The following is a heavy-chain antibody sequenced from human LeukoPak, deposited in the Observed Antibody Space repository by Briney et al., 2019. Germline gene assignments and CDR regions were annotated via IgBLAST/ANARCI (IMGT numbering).Heavy chain of an antibody. CDR2: IYYSGST. Sequence: ETLSLTCTVSGGSISSSSYYWGWIRQPPGKGLEWIGSIYYSGSTYYNPSLKSRVTISVDTSKNQFSLKLTSVTAADTAVYYCARETAELGRSFDYWGQGAQVTVSS. CDR3: ARETAELGRSFDY. CDR1: GGSISSSSYY. V-gene: IGHV4-39*07. D-gene: IGHD6-6*01. J-gene: IGHJ4*02.